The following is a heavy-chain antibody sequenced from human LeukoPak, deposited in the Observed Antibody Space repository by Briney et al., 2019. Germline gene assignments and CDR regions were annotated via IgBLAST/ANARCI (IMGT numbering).Heavy chain of an antibody. D-gene: IGHD3-22*01. V-gene: IGHV1-8*03. J-gene: IGHJ4*02. CDR1: GYTFTSYD. Sequence: ASVKVSCKASGYTFTSYDINWVRQATGQGLEWMGWMNPNSGNTGYAQKFQGRVTITRNTSISTAYMELSSLRSEDTAVYYCARFLGDSSGYYFFDYWGQGTLVTVSS. CDR2: MNPNSGNT. CDR3: ARFLGDSSGYYFFDY.